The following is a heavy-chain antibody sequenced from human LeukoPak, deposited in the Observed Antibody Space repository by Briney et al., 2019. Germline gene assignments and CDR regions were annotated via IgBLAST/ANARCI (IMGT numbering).Heavy chain of an antibody. J-gene: IGHJ4*02. CDR2: ISDSGRT. V-gene: IGHV3-66*01. CDR3: ARDRSGYSGYDFFDY. D-gene: IGHD5-12*01. Sequence: PGGSLRLSCAASGFSVTTYYMTWVRQAPGKGLESVSVISDSGRTYYADSVKGRFTISRDNAKNSLYLQMNSLRAEDTAVYYCARDRSGYSGYDFFDYWGQGALVTVSS. CDR1: GFSVTTYY.